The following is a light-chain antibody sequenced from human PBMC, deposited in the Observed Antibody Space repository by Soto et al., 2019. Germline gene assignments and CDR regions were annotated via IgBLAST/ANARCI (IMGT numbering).Light chain of an antibody. CDR3: QQYGSRPRT. Sequence: EIVVTQSPCTLSFSPGERATLSCRASQSVSSNYLAWYQQKPGQAPRLLIYVASSRATGIPDRFSGSGSGTDFTLTISRLEPEDFAVYYCQQYGSRPRTFGQGTKVDIK. J-gene: IGKJ1*01. V-gene: IGKV3-20*01. CDR1: QSVSSNY. CDR2: VAS.